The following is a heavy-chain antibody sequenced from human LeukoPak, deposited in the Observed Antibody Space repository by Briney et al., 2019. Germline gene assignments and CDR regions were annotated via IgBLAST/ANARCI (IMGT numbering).Heavy chain of an antibody. J-gene: IGHJ5*02. CDR1: GYTFTGYY. D-gene: IGHD5-24*01. Sequence: ASVKVSCKASGYTFTGYYMHWVRQAPGQGLEWMGWINPNSGGTNYAQKFQGRVTMTRDTSISTAYMELSRLGSDDTAVYYCARAGLEMATLNWFDPWGQGTLVTVSS. CDR3: ARAGLEMATLNWFDP. V-gene: IGHV1-2*02. CDR2: INPNSGGT.